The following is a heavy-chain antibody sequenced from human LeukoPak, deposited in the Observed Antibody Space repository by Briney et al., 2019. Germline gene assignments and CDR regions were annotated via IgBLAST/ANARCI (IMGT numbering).Heavy chain of an antibody. D-gene: IGHD3-3*01. J-gene: IGHJ4*02. CDR2: INHSGST. V-gene: IGHV4-34*01. CDR1: GGSFSGYY. Sequence: SETLSLTCAVYGGSFSGYYWSWIRQPPGKGLEWIGEINHSGSTNYNPSLKSRVTISVDTSKNQFSLKLSSVTAADTAVYYCARRGITISGVARDYWGQGTLVTVSS. CDR3: ARRGITISGVARDY.